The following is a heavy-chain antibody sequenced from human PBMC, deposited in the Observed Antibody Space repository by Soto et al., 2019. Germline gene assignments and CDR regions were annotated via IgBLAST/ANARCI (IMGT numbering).Heavy chain of an antibody. D-gene: IGHD4-4*01. CDR2: ISGSGGST. CDR1: GFTFSSYA. J-gene: IGHJ5*02. Sequence: GGSLRLSCAAPGFTFSSYAMSWVRQAPGKGLEWVSAISGSGGSTYYADSVKGRFTISRDNSKNTLYLQMNSLRAEDTAVYYCARYDSRTVTGFDPWGQGTLVTVSS. V-gene: IGHV3-23*01. CDR3: ARYDSRTVTGFDP.